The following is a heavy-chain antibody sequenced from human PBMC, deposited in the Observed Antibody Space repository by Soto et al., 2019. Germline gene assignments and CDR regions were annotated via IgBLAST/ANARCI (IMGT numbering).Heavy chain of an antibody. D-gene: IGHD6-19*01. CDR1: GFTFSTYG. V-gene: IGHV3-30*18. CDR2: ISYDGSNK. Sequence: QEQLVESGGGVVQPGKSLRLSCVASGFTFSTYGMHWVRQAPGKGLEWVAVISYDGSNKYYADSVKGRFTISRDNSKDTRYLQMNSLRAEDTAVYYCGKDLEQWLRDGMDVWGQGTTVTVSS. CDR3: GKDLEQWLRDGMDV. J-gene: IGHJ6*02.